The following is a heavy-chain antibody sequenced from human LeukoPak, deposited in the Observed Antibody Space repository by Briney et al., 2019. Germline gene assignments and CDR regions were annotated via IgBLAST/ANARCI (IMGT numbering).Heavy chain of an antibody. Sequence: SETLSLTCTVSGGSISTSSYYWGWIRQPPGKGLEWIGSIYYSGNTYYNPSLKSRVTISVDTSKNQFSLKLSSVTAADTAVYYCANDYYDSSGLPPDAFDIWGQGTMVTVSS. CDR2: IYYSGNT. V-gene: IGHV4-39*07. CDR3: ANDYYDSSGLPPDAFDI. D-gene: IGHD3-22*01. J-gene: IGHJ3*02. CDR1: GGSISTSSYY.